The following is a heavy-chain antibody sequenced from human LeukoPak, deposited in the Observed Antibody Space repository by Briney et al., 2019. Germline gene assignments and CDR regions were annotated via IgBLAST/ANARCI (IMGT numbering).Heavy chain of an antibody. D-gene: IGHD5-18*01. CDR3: AKDQAYSYYYLDC. CDR2: IYIGNTT. CDR1: GFTVSSSY. Sequence: GGSLRLSCAASGFTVSSSYMAWVRQAPGKGLEWVSLIYIGNTTYYADSVKGRFTISRDNSKNTVYLQMSSLRADDTAIYYCAKDQAYSYYYLDCWGQGTLVTVSS. V-gene: IGHV3-53*01. J-gene: IGHJ4*02.